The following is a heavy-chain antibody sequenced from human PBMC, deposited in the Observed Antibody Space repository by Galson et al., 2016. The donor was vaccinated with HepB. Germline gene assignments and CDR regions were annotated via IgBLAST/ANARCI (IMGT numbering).Heavy chain of an antibody. D-gene: IGHD3-10*01. CDR1: GYIFTTHS. J-gene: IGHJ6*02. V-gene: IGHV1-18*01. Sequence: SVKVSCKASGYIFTTHSLNWVRQAPGQGLEWMGWINPYNGNTNYAQKFQDRVIMTTDTSTSTAYMELRSLRAADTAIYYCAKRFGSHGMDAWGQGTTVTVSS. CDR3: AKRFGSHGMDA. CDR2: INPYNGNT.